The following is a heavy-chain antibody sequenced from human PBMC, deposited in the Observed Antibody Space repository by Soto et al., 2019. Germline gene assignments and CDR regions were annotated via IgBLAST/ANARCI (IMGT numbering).Heavy chain of an antibody. CDR3: ARHTPAISISDH. J-gene: IGHJ4*02. V-gene: IGHV4-39*01. D-gene: IGHD2-15*01. Sequence: QLQLQESGPGLVKPSATLSLTCTVSGGSISSSSYYWGWIRQPPGKGLEWIGSIYYSGSTYYNPSLKSRVNISVDTSKNQFSLKLSSVTAADTAVYYCARHTPAISISDHWGQGTLVTVSS. CDR2: IYYSGST. CDR1: GGSISSSSYY.